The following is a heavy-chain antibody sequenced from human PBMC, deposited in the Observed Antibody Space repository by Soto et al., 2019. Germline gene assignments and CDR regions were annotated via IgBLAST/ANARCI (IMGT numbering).Heavy chain of an antibody. V-gene: IGHV4-4*02. J-gene: IGHJ4*02. D-gene: IGHD1-7*01. CDR3: ASRDPGTSVDY. Sequence: SETLSLTCAVSGGSFTSNNWWTWSRQPPGQGLEWIGEIYRTGSTNYNPSLKSRVTISLDKSENQFSLRVTSLTAADTAVYYCASRDPGTSVDYWGQGTLVTVSS. CDR1: GGSFTSNNW. CDR2: IYRTGST.